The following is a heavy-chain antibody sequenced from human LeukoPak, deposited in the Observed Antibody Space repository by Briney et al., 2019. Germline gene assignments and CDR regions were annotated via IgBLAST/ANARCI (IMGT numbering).Heavy chain of an antibody. V-gene: IGHV1-2*02. J-gene: IGHJ5*02. CDR1: EYAFTAYY. CDR3: ARVGQWLVENDWFDP. CDR2: INPNSGDT. D-gene: IGHD6-19*01. Sequence: ASVKVSCKASEYAFTAYYVHWVRQAPGQGLEWMGWINPNSGDTNFAQNFQGRVTMTRDTSISTVYMELSRLRSDDTAVYYCARVGQWLVENDWFDPWGQGTLVTVSS.